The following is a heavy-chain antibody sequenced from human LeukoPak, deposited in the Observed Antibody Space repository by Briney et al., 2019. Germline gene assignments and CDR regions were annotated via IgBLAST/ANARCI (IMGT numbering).Heavy chain of an antibody. CDR1: GFTFSSYN. CDR2: IDSSSRYI. CDR3: ARVGGHCTSTSCPPPDY. J-gene: IGHJ4*02. V-gene: IGHV3-21*01. Sequence: KTGGSLRPSCAASGFTFSSYNMDWDRQAQGKGLEWVSFIDSSSRYIYQADSVKGRFTISRDNAKSSVFLQMNGLRAEDTAVYYCARVGGHCTSTSCPPPDYWGRGTLVTVSS. D-gene: IGHD2-2*01.